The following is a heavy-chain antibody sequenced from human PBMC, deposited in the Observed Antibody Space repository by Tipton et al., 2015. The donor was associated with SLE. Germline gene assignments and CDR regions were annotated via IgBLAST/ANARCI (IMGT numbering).Heavy chain of an antibody. Sequence: TLSLTCTVSGGSVTTSGYFWSWVRQHRGKGLEWIGCISYDGRTKYNPSLKSRLIISLDTSKNQFSLRLSSVTAADTAVYFCARDGPTWGYYYYMDVWGKGTTVTVSS. D-gene: IGHD7-27*01. J-gene: IGHJ6*03. V-gene: IGHV4-31*03. CDR3: ARDGPTWGYYYYMDV. CDR1: GGSVTTSGYF. CDR2: ISYDGRT.